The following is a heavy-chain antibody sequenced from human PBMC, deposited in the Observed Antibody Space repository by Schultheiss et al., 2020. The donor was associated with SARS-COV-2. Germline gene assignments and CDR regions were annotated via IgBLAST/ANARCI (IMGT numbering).Heavy chain of an antibody. J-gene: IGHJ4*02. Sequence: ASVKVSCKASGYTFTSYGISWVRQAPGQGLEWMGWISAYNGNTNYAQKLQGRVTMTRDTSTSTVYMELRSLRSEDTAVYFCARDKGGGNVGDYWGQGTLVTVSS. CDR1: GYTFTSYG. D-gene: IGHD4-23*01. CDR2: ISAYNGNT. CDR3: ARDKGGGNVGDY. V-gene: IGHV1-18*01.